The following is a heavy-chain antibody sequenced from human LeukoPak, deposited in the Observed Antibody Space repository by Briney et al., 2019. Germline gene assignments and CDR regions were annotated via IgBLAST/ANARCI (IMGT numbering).Heavy chain of an antibody. V-gene: IGHV4-34*01. CDR1: SGSFSGYY. CDR2: INHSGST. Sequence: PSETLSLTCAVYSGSFSGYYWSWIRQPPGKGLEWIGEINHSGSTNYNPSLKSRVTISVDTSKNQFSLKLSSVTAADTAVYYCARGPRLVGATKFDYWGQGTLVTVSS. D-gene: IGHD1-26*01. J-gene: IGHJ4*02. CDR3: ARGPRLVGATKFDY.